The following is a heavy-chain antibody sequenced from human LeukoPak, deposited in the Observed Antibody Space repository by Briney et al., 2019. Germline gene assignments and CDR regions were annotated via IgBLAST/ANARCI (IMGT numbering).Heavy chain of an antibody. Sequence: EASVKVSCKASGYTFTSYYMHWVRQAPGQGLEWMGIINPSGGSTSYAQKFQGRVTMTRDMSTSTVYMELSSLRSEDTAVYYCASSRYNWNYCFDYWGQGTLATVSS. CDR1: GYTFTSYY. CDR3: ASSRYNWNYCFDY. J-gene: IGHJ4*02. D-gene: IGHD1-7*01. CDR2: INPSGGST. V-gene: IGHV1-46*01.